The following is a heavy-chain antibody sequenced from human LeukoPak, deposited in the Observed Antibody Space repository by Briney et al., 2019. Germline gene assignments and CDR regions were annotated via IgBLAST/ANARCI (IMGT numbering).Heavy chain of an antibody. CDR3: ARDRTDTGLDLWH. D-gene: IGHD3/OR15-3a*01. J-gene: IGHJ4*02. V-gene: IGHV1-18*01. CDR1: GYIFASYG. CDR2: INPNNGGT. Sequence: GASVKVSCKASGYIFASYGISWVRQAPGQGLEWMGWINPNNGGTNYAQKFQGRVTMTRDTSVSTAYMELRGLRSDDTSVYYCARDRTDTGLDLWHWGQGTRVTVSS.